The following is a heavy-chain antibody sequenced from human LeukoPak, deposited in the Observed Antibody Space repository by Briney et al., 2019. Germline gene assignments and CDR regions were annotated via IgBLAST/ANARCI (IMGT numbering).Heavy chain of an antibody. D-gene: IGHD6-19*01. CDR1: GFAFSSQA. V-gene: IGHV3-23*01. CDR3: AKDARRTSGWYFFDY. Sequence: GGSLRLSCAASGFAFSSQAMGWVRQAPGKGLEWVSVISDSGSITYYADSVKGRFTISRDNSRNTLFLQMNSLRAEDTAIYYCAKDARRTSGWYFFDYWGQGTLVTVSS. J-gene: IGHJ4*02. CDR2: ISDSGSIT.